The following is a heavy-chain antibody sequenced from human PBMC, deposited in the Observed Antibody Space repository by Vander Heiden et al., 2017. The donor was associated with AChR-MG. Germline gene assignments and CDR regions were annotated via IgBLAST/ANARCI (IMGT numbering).Heavy chain of an antibody. D-gene: IGHD3-10*01. V-gene: IGHV3-66*01. CDR3: ARGTMVRGVISVSDY. J-gene: IGHJ4*02. CDR1: GFTVRSNY. CDR2: IYSGGST. Sequence: EVQLVESGGGLVQPGGSLRLSCAASGFTVRSNYMSWVRQAPGKGLEWVSVIYSGGSTYYADSVKGRFTISRDNSKNTLYLQMNSLRAEDTAVYYCARGTMVRGVISVSDYWGQGTLVTVSS.